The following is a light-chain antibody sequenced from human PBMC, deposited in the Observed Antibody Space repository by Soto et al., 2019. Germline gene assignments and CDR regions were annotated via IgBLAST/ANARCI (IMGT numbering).Light chain of an antibody. CDR2: GNS. J-gene: IGLJ1*01. CDR1: SSNIGAGYD. CDR3: QSYDSSLSGCYV. Sequence: QSVLTQPPSVSGAPGQRVTISCTGCSSNIGAGYDVHWYQQLPGTAPKLLIYGNSNRPSGVPDRFSGSKSGTSASLAITGLQAEDEADYYCQSYDSSLSGCYVFGTGTKLTVL. V-gene: IGLV1-40*01.